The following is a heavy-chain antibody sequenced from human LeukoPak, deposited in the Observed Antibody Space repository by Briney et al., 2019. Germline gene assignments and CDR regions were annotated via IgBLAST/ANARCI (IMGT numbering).Heavy chain of an antibody. CDR2: IYPSDSDT. V-gene: IGHV5-51*01. J-gene: IGHJ4*02. Sequence: GESLKISCKGSGYSFTSYWIGWVRQMPGKGLEWMGIIYPSDSDTRYSPSFQGQVTISADKSISTAYLQWSSLKASDTAMYYCARRLITMVRGVITDYFDYWGQGTLVTVSS. D-gene: IGHD3-10*01. CDR3: ARRLITMVRGVITDYFDY. CDR1: GYSFTSYW.